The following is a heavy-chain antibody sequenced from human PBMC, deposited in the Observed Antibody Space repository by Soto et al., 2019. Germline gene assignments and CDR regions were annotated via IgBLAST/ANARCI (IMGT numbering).Heavy chain of an antibody. CDR2: ISGFSGHT. D-gene: IGHD6-6*01. Sequence: QVQLVQSGGEAKKPGASVKVSCKASGYTFTSYGFGWVRQAPGQGLEWMGWISGFSGHTNYAQKFQGRVTLTTDTPTNTSYMELRSLTSDDTAVYYSARGSSSSLHYYYGLDVCGQGTTVTVSS. CDR1: GYTFTSYG. V-gene: IGHV1-18*04. CDR3: ARGSSSSLHYYYGLDV. J-gene: IGHJ6*02.